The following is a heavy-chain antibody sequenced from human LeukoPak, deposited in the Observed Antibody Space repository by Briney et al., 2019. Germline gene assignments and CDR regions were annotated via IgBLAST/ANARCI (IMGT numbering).Heavy chain of an antibody. CDR2: ISGSGGSA. V-gene: IGHV3-23*01. CDR3: AKSTGPYYYYYADV. CDR1: EFTSTRYA. Sequence: GGSLRLSCAASEFTSTRYAMSWVRQAPGEGLEWVSGISGSGGSAYYADSVKGRFTVSRDNSKSTLYLQMNSLRPEDTAVYYCAKSTGPYYYYYADVWGKGTTVTVSS. J-gene: IGHJ6*03. D-gene: IGHD3-10*01.